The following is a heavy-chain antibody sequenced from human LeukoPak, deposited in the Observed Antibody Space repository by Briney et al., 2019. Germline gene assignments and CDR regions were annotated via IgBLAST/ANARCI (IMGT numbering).Heavy chain of an antibody. CDR3: ATHDCSGYYCFFY. J-gene: IGHJ4*02. CDR1: GGSISSSSYY. V-gene: IGHV4-39*01. D-gene: IGHD3-22*01. CDR2: IYYSGST. Sequence: SETLSLTCTVSGGSISSSSYYWGWIRQPPGKGLEWIGSIYYSGSTYYNPSLKSRVTISVDTSKNQFSLKLSSVTAADTAVYYCATHDCSGYYCFFYWGQGTLVTVSS.